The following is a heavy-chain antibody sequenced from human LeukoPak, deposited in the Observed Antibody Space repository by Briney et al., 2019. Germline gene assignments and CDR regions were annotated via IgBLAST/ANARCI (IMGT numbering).Heavy chain of an antibody. CDR3: VRHDLIVITGGNLDY. CDR2: IYYTGST. Sequence: SETLSLTCTVSGGSISSSRNHWGYIRQPPGKGLEWLGSIYYTGSTYYNPSLKSRVTVSVDTSKNQFSLKLNSVTAADTAVYYCVRHDLIVITGGNLDYWGQGTLVSVSS. V-gene: IGHV4-39*01. CDR1: GGSISSSRNH. D-gene: IGHD1-14*01. J-gene: IGHJ4*02.